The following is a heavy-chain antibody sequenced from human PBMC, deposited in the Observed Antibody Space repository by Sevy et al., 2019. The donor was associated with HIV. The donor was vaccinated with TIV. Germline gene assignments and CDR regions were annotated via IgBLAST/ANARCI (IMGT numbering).Heavy chain of an antibody. J-gene: IGHJ4*02. CDR3: VRDVRSGSFSRGFDY. CDR1: GNSVSRNSGS. Sequence: SQTLSLTCAISGNSVSRNSGSWNWIRQSPSRGLEWLGRAYYTSKWYYDYSASLKSRLSINPDPSKNQFSLQLNSVTPEDTAVYYCVRDVRSGSFSRGFDYWGQGTLVTVSS. CDR2: AYYTSKWYY. D-gene: IGHD1-26*01. V-gene: IGHV6-1*01.